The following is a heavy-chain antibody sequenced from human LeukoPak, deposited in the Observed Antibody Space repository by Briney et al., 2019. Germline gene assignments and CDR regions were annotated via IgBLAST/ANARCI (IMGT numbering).Heavy chain of an antibody. CDR2: IYSGGST. J-gene: IGHJ4*02. D-gene: IGHD3-9*01. Sequence: GGSLRLSCAASGFTFSNYGMHWVRQAPGKGLEWVSVIYSGGSTYYADSVKGRFTISRDNSKNTLYLQMNSLRAEDTAVYYCAGGPSPKYYDILTGYSDYWGQGTLVTVSS. CDR3: AGGPSPKYYDILTGYSDY. CDR1: GFTFSNYG. V-gene: IGHV3-66*01.